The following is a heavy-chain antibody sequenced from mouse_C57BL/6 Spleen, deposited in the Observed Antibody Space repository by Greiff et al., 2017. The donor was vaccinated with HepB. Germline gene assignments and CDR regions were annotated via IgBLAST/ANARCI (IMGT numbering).Heavy chain of an antibody. J-gene: IGHJ2*01. CDR2: IYPRDGST. Sequence: VQLQQSGPELVKPGASVKLSCKASGYTFTSYDINWVKQRPGQGLEWIGWIYPRDGSTKYNEKFKGKATLTVDTSSSTAYMELHSLTSEDSAVYFCARSGKAYYGNYFDYWGQGTTLTVSS. D-gene: IGHD2-10*01. CDR3: ARSGKAYYGNYFDY. V-gene: IGHV1-85*01. CDR1: GYTFTSYD.